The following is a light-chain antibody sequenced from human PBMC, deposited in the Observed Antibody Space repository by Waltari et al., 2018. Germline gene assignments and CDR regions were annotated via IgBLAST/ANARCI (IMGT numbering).Light chain of an antibody. J-gene: IGLJ3*02. CDR1: SGHSNNI. CDR2: VNSDGSH. V-gene: IGLV4-69*01. Sequence: QLVVTQSPSASASLGASVKLTCTLSSGHSNNIIAWLQQRPEKGPRYLMKVNSDGSHIRGDGIPYRFSGSSSGAERYLTISSLQSEDEADYYCQTGGHGTWVFGGGTKLTVL. CDR3: QTGGHGTWV.